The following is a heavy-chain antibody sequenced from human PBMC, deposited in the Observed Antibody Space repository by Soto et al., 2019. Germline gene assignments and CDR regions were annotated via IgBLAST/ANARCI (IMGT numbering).Heavy chain of an antibody. CDR1: GYSFSNYN. V-gene: IGHV1-18*01. CDR2: ISGYNGNT. D-gene: IGHD3-16*01. J-gene: IGHJ3*02. CDR3: ARDTVWGGFDI. Sequence: QVQLVQSGPELKKPGASVKVSCRSSGYSFSNYNFCWVRQAPGQGLEWLGWISGYNGNTNYAQKLQGRVTMTTDSFTSTSYMELRSLRSDDTAVYYCARDTVWGGFDIWGQGTMVTVSS.